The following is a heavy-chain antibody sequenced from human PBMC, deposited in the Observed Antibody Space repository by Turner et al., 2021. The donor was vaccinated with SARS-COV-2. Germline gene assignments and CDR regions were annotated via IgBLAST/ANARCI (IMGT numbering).Heavy chain of an antibody. V-gene: IGHV1-46*02. J-gene: IGHJ3*02. CDR2: FNPSGGGT. CDR1: GYTLHNYY. Sequence: QVQLVQSGAEAKKPGASVKISCRTSGYTLHNYYIHCVRQAPGQGLEWMGIFNPSGGGTSYAQNFQGRLTMTSDTSTSTVYMELSSLRSEDTAVYYCARDPRVPAVTNVNDAFDIWGQGTMVTVSS. CDR3: ARDPRVPAVTNVNDAFDI. D-gene: IGHD4-17*01.